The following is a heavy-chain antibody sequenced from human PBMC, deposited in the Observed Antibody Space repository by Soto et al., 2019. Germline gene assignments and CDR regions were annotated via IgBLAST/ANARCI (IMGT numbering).Heavy chain of an antibody. V-gene: IGHV4-4*07. J-gene: IGHJ6*02. CDR1: GSSISSYY. D-gene: IGHD3-9*01. Sequence: PSETLSLTCTVSGSSISSYYWSWIRQPAGKGLEWIGRIYTSGSTNYNPSLKSRVTMSVDTSKNQFSLKLSSVTAAGTAVYYCARDRLYYDILTGYYSSPLYYYYGMDVWGQGTTVTSP. CDR3: ARDRLYYDILTGYYSSPLYYYYGMDV. CDR2: IYTSGST.